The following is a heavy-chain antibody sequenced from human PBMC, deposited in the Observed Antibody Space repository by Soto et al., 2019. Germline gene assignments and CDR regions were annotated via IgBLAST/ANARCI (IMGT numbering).Heavy chain of an antibody. D-gene: IGHD5-18*01. V-gene: IGHV4-30-4*01. CDR3: AREIRGYSYGYDYYYGMDV. J-gene: IGHJ6*01. CDR1: VGSISSGDYD. CDR2: IYYSGST. Sequence: SETLRLTCTLSVGSISSGDYDWSWIRQPPGKRMEWIGYIYYSGSTYYNPSLKSRVTISVDTSKNQFSLKLSSVTAADTAVYYCAREIRGYSYGYDYYYGMDVWGQGTTVTGSS.